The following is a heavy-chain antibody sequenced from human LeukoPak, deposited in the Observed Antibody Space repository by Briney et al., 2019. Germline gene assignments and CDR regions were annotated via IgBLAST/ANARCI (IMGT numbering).Heavy chain of an antibody. Sequence: GGSLRLSCAASGFTFNNAWMSWVRQAPGKGLEWVGRIKSKTDGGTTDYAAPVKGRFTISRDDSKNTLYLQMNSLRAEDTAVYYCASPLSSQRDYFDYWGQGTLVTVSS. D-gene: IGHD2/OR15-2a*01. CDR3: ASPLSSQRDYFDY. V-gene: IGHV3-15*01. CDR2: IKSKTDGGTT. J-gene: IGHJ4*02. CDR1: GFTFNNAW.